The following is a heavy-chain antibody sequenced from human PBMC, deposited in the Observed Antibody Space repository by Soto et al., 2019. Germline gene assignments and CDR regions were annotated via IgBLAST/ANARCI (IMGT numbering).Heavy chain of an antibody. J-gene: IGHJ6*02. CDR2: ISSSSSYI. Sequence: GGSLRLSCAASGFTFSSYSMNWVRQAPGEGLEWVSSISSSSSYIYYADSVKGRFTISRDNAKNSLYLQMNSLRAEDTAVYYCARGGDSSSSFYYYYGMDVWGQGTTVTVSS. V-gene: IGHV3-21*01. CDR3: ARGGDSSSSFYYYYGMDV. D-gene: IGHD6-6*01. CDR1: GFTFSSYS.